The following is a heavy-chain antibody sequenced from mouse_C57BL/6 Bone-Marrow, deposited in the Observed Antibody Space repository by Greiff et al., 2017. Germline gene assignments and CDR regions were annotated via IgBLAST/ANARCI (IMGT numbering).Heavy chain of an antibody. CDR1: GFTFTGYY. V-gene: IGHV7-3*01. CDR2: IRNKANGYTT. J-gene: IGHJ3*01. D-gene: IGHD1-1*01. Sequence: EVQLVESGGGLVQPGGSLSLSCAASGFTFTGYYMSWVRQPPGKALEWLGVIRNKANGYTTEDSESVKGRFTSSRDNSQSIHYLQMSALRAEDSATYYCARNNHYGKSAMAYWGQGTLVTVSA. CDR3: ARNNHYGKSAMAY.